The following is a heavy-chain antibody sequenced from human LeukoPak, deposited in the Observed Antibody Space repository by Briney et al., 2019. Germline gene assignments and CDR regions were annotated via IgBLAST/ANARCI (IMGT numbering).Heavy chain of an antibody. CDR1: GFTFSSYE. V-gene: IGHV3-48*03. CDR2: ISSSGSTI. Sequence: GGSLRLSCAASGFTFSSYEMNWVRQAPGKGLEWVSYISSSGSTIYYADSVKGRFTISRDNGKNSVYLQMNRLRVEDTAVYYCARDSTGWQADSFDVWGQGTMVTVSS. J-gene: IGHJ3*01. D-gene: IGHD2-8*02. CDR3: ARDSTGWQADSFDV.